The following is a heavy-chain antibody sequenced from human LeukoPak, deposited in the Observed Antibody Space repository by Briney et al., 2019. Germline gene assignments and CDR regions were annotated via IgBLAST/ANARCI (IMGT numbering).Heavy chain of an antibody. J-gene: IGHJ4*02. D-gene: IGHD3-3*01. V-gene: IGHV4-61*01. CDR2: IYYSGST. CDR1: VGSVSSGSYY. Sequence: SETLSLTCTVSVGSVSSGSYYWSWIRQPPGKGLEWIGYIYYSGSTNYNPSLKSRVTISVDTSKNQFSLKLSSVPAADTAVYYCARVMRTAKKVLDYWGQGTLVTVSS. CDR3: ARVMRTAKKVLDY.